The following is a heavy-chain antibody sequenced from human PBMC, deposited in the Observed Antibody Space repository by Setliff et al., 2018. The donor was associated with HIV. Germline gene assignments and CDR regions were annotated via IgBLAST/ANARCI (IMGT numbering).Heavy chain of an antibody. CDR2: INPSGGST. V-gene: IGHV1-46*01. CDR3: ARAPYYDRSGYPGANVAFDI. D-gene: IGHD3-22*01. J-gene: IGHJ3*02. Sequence: VASVKVSCKASGYTFTSFYLHWVRQAPGQGLEWMGIINPSGGSTYYAQKFQGRVTMPWDTSTSTVYMELSSLRSEDTAVYYCARAPYYDRSGYPGANVAFDIWGQGTMVT. CDR1: GYTFTSFY.